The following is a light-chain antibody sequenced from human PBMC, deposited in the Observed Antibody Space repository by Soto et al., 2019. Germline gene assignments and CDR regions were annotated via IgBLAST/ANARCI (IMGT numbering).Light chain of an antibody. Sequence: DIQMTQSPSFVSASVGDRVTITCRASQGISNWLAWYQQKPGKAPQLLIYAASSLQSGVPSRFSGSGSGTDFTLTISSLQPEDIASYYCQQVDTFPAITFGQGTRLEIK. CDR3: QQVDTFPAIT. CDR2: AAS. CDR1: QGISNW. V-gene: IGKV1-12*01. J-gene: IGKJ5*01.